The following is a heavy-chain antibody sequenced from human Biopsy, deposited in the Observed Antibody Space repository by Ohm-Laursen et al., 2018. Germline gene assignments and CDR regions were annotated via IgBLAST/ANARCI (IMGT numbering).Heavy chain of an antibody. CDR1: GYTFTSYH. CDR3: TRGGYYYDSLAYYYWFDP. J-gene: IGHJ5*02. D-gene: IGHD3-22*01. CDR2: INAKTGDT. Sequence: SVKVSCKASGYTFTSYHVHWVRQAPGQGLEWMGWINAKTGDTNYAQKFQGRVTMTRDTSISTAYVDLSSLRSDDAAVYYCTRGGYYYDSLAYYYWFDPWGQGTLVTVSS. V-gene: IGHV1-2*02.